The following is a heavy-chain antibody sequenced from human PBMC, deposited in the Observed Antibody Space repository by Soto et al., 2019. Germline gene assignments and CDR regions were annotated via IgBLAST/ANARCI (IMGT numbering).Heavy chain of an antibody. D-gene: IGHD3-10*01. J-gene: IGHJ6*02. V-gene: IGHV3-30-3*01. CDR2: ISYDGSNK. CDR3: VREKVLIGMDV. Sequence: QVQLVESGGGVVQPGRSLRLSCAASGFTFSSYAMHWVRQAPGKGLEWVAVISYDGSNKYYADSVKGRFTISRDNSKNTLYLQMNSLRAEDTAVYYCVREKVLIGMDVWGQGTTVTVSS. CDR1: GFTFSSYA.